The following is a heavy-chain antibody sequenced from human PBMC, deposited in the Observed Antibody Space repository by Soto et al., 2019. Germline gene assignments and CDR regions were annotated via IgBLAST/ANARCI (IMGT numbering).Heavy chain of an antibody. V-gene: IGHV4-39*01. CDR2: IYGRGRT. J-gene: IGHJ5*02. D-gene: IGHD1-26*01. CDR1: GGSISSSSYY. Sequence: QLQLQESGPGLGKPSETLSLTCTVSGGSISSSSYYWGWIRQPPGKGLEWIGSIYGRGRTYYNPSLKSRVTISVDMSKNQFSLKLRSVTAADTAVYYCARQDTTLNWFDPWGQGTLVTVSS. CDR3: ARQDTTLNWFDP.